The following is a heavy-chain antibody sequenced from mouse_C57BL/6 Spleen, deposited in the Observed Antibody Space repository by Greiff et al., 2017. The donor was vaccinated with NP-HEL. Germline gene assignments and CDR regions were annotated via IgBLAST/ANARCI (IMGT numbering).Heavy chain of an antibody. CDR1: GYTFTSYW. CDR3: ARSLTGTWFAY. Sequence: VQLQESGAELVKPGASVKMSCKASGYTFTSYWITWVKQRPGQGLEWIGDIYPGSGSTNYNEKFKSKATLTVDTSSSTAYMQLSSLTSEDSAVYYCARSLTGTWFAYWGQGTLVTVSA. V-gene: IGHV1-55*01. J-gene: IGHJ3*01. CDR2: IYPGSGST. D-gene: IGHD4-1*01.